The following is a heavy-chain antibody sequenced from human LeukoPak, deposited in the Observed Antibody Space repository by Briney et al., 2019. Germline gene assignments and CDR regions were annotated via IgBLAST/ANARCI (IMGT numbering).Heavy chain of an antibody. J-gene: IGHJ4*02. Sequence: SETLSLTCAVYGGSFSGYYWSWIRQPPGKGLEWIGEINHSGSTNYNPSLKSRVTISVDTSKNQFSLKLSSVTAADTAVYYCARGGGRYYEDYWGQGTLVTVSS. CDR2: INHSGST. CDR3: ARGGGRYYEDY. CDR1: GGSFSGYY. V-gene: IGHV4-34*01. D-gene: IGHD1-26*01.